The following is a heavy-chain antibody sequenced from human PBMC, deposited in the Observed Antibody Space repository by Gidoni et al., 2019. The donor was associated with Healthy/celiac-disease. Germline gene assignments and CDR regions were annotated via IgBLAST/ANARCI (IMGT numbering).Heavy chain of an antibody. D-gene: IGHD3-22*01. CDR1: GGSISSYY. J-gene: IGHJ6*02. CDR2: IYYSGST. Sequence: QVQLQESGPGLVKPSETLSLTCTVSGGSISSYYWSWIRQPPGKGLEWIGYIYYSGSTNYNPSLKSRVTISVDTSKNQFSLKLSSVTAADTAVYYCARSLYYYDSSGYYSTYYYYGMDVWGQGTTVTVSS. CDR3: ARSLYYYDSSGYYSTYYYYGMDV. V-gene: IGHV4-59*01.